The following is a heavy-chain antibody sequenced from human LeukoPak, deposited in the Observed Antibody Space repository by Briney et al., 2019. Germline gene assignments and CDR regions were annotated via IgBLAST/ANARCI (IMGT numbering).Heavy chain of an antibody. D-gene: IGHD1-26*01. V-gene: IGHV3-30-3*01. CDR1: GFTFSSYA. CDR2: ISYDGSNK. CDR3: ARDLVVGATDY. Sequence: GRSLRLSCAASGFTFSSYAMHWVRQAPGKGLEWVAVISYDGSNKYYADSVKGRFTISRDNSKNTPYLQMNSLRAEDTAVYYCARDLVVGATDYWGQGTLVTVSS. J-gene: IGHJ4*02.